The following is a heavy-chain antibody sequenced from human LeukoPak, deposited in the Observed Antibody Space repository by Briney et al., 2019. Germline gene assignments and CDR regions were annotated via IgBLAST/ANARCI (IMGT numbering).Heavy chain of an antibody. CDR2: MNPNSGNT. CDR1: GYTFRSYD. CDR3: ASGYYYYGMDV. V-gene: IGHV1-8*01. Sequence: ASVKVSCKASGYTFRSYDFNWVRQATGQGLEWIGGMNPNSGNTGYTQKFQGRVTMTRNTSINTAYMELSSLRSEDTAVYFCASGYYYYGMDVWGQGTTVTVSS. J-gene: IGHJ6*02.